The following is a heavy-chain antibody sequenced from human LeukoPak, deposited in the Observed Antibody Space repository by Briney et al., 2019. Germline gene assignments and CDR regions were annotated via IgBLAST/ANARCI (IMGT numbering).Heavy chain of an antibody. D-gene: IGHD5-12*01. J-gene: IGHJ5*02. CDR1: GGSFSSSSHY. CDR3: ARSTTIKGWFDP. CDR2: IYYSGST. Sequence: PSETLSLTCTVSGGSFSSSSHYWGWIRQPPGKGLEWIGSIYYSGSTYYNPSLRSRVTISVDTSKNQFSLKLSSVTAADTAVYYCARSTTIKGWFDPWGQGTLVTVSS. V-gene: IGHV4-39*07.